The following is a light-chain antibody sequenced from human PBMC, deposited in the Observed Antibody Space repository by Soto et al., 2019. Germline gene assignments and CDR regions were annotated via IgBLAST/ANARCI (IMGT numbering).Light chain of an antibody. CDR2: AAS. J-gene: IGKJ4*01. Sequence: DIQLTQSPSFLSASVGDRVTITCRASQGISSYLAWYQQKPGKAPKLLIYAASTLQSGVPSRFSGSGSGTELTLTSSSLQPEDFPTYYCQQLNSYSLTFGGGTKVEIK. V-gene: IGKV1-9*01. CDR1: QGISSY. CDR3: QQLNSYSLT.